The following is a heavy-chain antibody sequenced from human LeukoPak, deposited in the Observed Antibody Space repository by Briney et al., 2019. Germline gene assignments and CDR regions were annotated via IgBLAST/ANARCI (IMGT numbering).Heavy chain of an antibody. V-gene: IGHV4-59*01. CDR3: ARSMTTMTPWDFFYNGMDV. CDR2: IYYSGST. D-gene: IGHD4-17*01. J-gene: IGHJ6*02. Sequence: SETLSLTCTVSGGSISSYYWSWIRQPPGKGLEWIGYIYYSGSTNYNPSLTSRVTISVDTSKNQFSLKLTSVTAADTAVYYCARSMTTMTPWDFFYNGMDVWGQGTTVTVSS. CDR1: GGSISSYY.